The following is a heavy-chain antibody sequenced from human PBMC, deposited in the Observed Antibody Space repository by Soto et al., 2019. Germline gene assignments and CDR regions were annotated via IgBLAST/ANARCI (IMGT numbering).Heavy chain of an antibody. V-gene: IGHV1-69*01. CDR1: GGTPSNSA. Sequence: QVHLLLQSGAEVKKPGSSVKVSCKASGGTPSNSAISWVRQAPGQGLEWMGGIIPVFGLVKYAQNFQGRVTITADESTNTAYRELSSLRPEDTAVYYCEGGRIVVVGSRASYGMDVWGQGTTVTVSS. J-gene: IGHJ6*02. CDR3: EGGRIVVVGSRASYGMDV. D-gene: IGHD3-22*01. CDR2: IIPVFGLV.